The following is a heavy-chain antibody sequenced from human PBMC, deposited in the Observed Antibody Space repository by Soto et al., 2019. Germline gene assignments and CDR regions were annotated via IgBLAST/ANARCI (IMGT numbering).Heavy chain of an antibody. D-gene: IGHD7-27*01. V-gene: IGHV2-70*11. Sequence: SGPTLVKPTQTLTLTCTFSGFSLSTSGMCVSWIRQPPGKALEWLARIDWDDDKYYSTSLKTRLTISKDTSKNQVVLTMTNMDPVDTATYYCARMGQNWGSSPYYFDYWGQGTLVTVSS. CDR1: GFSLSTSGMC. CDR2: IDWDDDK. CDR3: ARMGQNWGSSPYYFDY. J-gene: IGHJ4*02.